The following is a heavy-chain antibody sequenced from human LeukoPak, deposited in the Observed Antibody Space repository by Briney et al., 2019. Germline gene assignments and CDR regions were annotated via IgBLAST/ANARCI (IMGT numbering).Heavy chain of an antibody. V-gene: IGHV3-74*01. CDR3: ARAGSFRFDY. D-gene: IGHD3-10*01. CDR1: GFTFDDYG. Sequence: GGSLRLSCAASGFTFDDYGMSWVRQAPGKGLVWVSRINTDRSTINYAGSVKGRFTISRDDAKNTLYLQMNDLRAEDTAVYYCARAGSFRFDYWGQGTLVTVSS. J-gene: IGHJ4*02. CDR2: INTDRSTI.